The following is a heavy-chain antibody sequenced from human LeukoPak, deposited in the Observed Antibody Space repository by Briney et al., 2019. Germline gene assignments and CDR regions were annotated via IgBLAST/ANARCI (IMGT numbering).Heavy chain of an antibody. D-gene: IGHD1-26*01. Sequence: GGSLRLSCAASGFTFSTYPMYWVRQAPGRGPEYVSGINNNGDRTYYAKSVKGRFTISRDNSKDTLYLQVGSLRAEDMAVYYCARGGLVGPTPYLDSWGQGTLVTVSS. CDR3: ARGGLVGPTPYLDS. CDR1: GFTFSTYP. V-gene: IGHV3-64*01. CDR2: INNNGDRT. J-gene: IGHJ4*02.